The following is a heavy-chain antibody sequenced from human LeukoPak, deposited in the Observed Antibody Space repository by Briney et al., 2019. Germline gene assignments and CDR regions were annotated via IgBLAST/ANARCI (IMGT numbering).Heavy chain of an antibody. Sequence: GGSLRLSCAASGFTFSDYAMSWVRQAPGKGLEWVSAVSGSGGTTFYADSVKGRFTISRDNSKNTVYLQMNSLRGEDTAVYYCSKALLKDTVVTPRVNYFDYWGLGTLVTGSS. D-gene: IGHD2-21*02. J-gene: IGHJ4*02. CDR1: GFTFSDYA. CDR2: VSGSGGTT. CDR3: SKALLKDTVVTPRVNYFDY. V-gene: IGHV3-23*01.